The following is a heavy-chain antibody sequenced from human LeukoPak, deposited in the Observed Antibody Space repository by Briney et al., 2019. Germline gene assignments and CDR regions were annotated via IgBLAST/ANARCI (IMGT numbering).Heavy chain of an antibody. V-gene: IGHV1-69*13. CDR2: IIPIFGTA. CDR3: ARDLIAVAGTDSYYYYGMDV. J-gene: IGHJ6*02. Sequence: SVKVSCKASGYTFTTYPINWVRQAPGQGLEWMGGIIPIFGTANYAQKFQGRVTITADESTSTAYMELSSLRSEDTAVYYCARDLIAVAGTDSYYYYGMDVWGQGTTVTVSS. D-gene: IGHD6-19*01. CDR1: GYTFTTYP.